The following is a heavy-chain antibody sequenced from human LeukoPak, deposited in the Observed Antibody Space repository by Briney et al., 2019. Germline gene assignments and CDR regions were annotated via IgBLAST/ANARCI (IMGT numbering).Heavy chain of an antibody. D-gene: IGHD4-23*01. V-gene: IGHV3-23*01. J-gene: IGHJ5*02. CDR2: ISGSGDST. CDR3: ANVGDYGGANWFDP. Sequence: GGPLRLSCAASGFSFSSYAMTWVRQAPGKGLEWVSVISGSGDSTYDADSVKGRFTISRDNSKNTLYLQMNSLRDEDTAVYYCANVGDYGGANWFDPWGQGTLVTVSS. CDR1: GFSFSSYA.